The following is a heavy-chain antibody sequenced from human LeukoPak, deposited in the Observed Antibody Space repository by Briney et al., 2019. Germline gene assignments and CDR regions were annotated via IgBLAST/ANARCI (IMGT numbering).Heavy chain of an antibody. D-gene: IGHD1-26*01. V-gene: IGHV3-23*01. Sequence: GGSLRLSCAASGFTFSNYAVTWVRQAPGKGLEWVSVISDRGRTTYYADSVKGRFTISRDNSKNTLYLQMNSLRAEDTAVYYCARARKVGATIAGMDVWGQGTTVTVSS. CDR3: ARARKVGATIAGMDV. J-gene: IGHJ6*02. CDR1: GFTFSNYA. CDR2: ISDRGRTT.